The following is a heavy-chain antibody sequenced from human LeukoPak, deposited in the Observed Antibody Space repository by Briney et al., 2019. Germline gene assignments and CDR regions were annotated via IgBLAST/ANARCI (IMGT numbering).Heavy chain of an antibody. D-gene: IGHD6-13*01. CDR2: MNPNSGNT. CDR3: ARGRYSSSWRPKFNYFDY. Sequence: ASVKVSCKASGYTFTSYDINWVRQATGQGLEWMGWMNPNSGNTGYAQKFQGRVTMTRNTSISTAYMELSSLRSEDTAVYYCARGRYSSSWRPKFNYFDYWGQGTLVTVSS. V-gene: IGHV1-8*01. CDR1: GYTFTSYD. J-gene: IGHJ4*02.